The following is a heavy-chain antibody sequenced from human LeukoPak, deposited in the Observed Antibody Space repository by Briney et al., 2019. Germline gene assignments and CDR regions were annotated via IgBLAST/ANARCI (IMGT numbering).Heavy chain of an antibody. V-gene: IGHV3-49*04. Sequence: GGSLRLSCTASGFTIGDYAMSWVRQAPGKGLEWVGFIRSRAYGGTTEYAASVKGRFTISRDDSKSIAYLQMNSLKTEDTAVYYCTRDRGCSSTSCYAGFDYWGQGTLVTVSS. CDR1: GFTIGDYA. J-gene: IGHJ4*02. CDR3: TRDRGCSSTSCYAGFDY. D-gene: IGHD2-2*01. CDR2: IRSRAYGGTT.